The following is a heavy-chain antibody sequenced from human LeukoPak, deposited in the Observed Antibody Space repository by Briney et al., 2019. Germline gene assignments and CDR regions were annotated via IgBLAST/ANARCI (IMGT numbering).Heavy chain of an antibody. CDR3: ARGSSMYYYDSSGYYFDY. J-gene: IGHJ4*02. CDR2: INPSGGST. Sequence: ASVKVSCKASGYTFTSYYMHWVRQAPGQGLEWMGIINPSGGSTSYAQKFQGRVTMTTDTSTSTAYMELRSLRSDDTAVYYCARGSSMYYYDSSGYYFDYWGQGTLVTVSS. CDR1: GYTFTSYY. D-gene: IGHD3-22*01. V-gene: IGHV1-46*01.